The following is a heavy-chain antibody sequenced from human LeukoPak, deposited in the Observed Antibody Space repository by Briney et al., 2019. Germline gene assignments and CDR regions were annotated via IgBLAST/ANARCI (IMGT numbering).Heavy chain of an antibody. V-gene: IGHV3-33*01. D-gene: IGHD1-26*01. CDR1: GFTFSSYG. CDR3: ARHGGGATNPEQETRYYFDY. J-gene: IGHJ4*02. CDR2: IWYDGSNK. Sequence: GGSLRLSCAASGFTFSSYGMHWVRQAPGKGLEWVAVIWYDGSNKYYADSVKGRFTISRDNSKNTLYLQMNSLRAEDTAVYYCARHGGGATNPEQETRYYFDYWGQGTLVTVSS.